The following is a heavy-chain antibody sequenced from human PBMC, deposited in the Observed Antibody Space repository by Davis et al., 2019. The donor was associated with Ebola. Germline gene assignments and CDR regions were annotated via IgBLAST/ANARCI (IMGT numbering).Heavy chain of an antibody. V-gene: IGHV3-30*07. D-gene: IGHD1-26*01. Sequence: SVKGRFTFSRDNSKNTLYLQMNSLRAEDTAVYYCARDRNVVGEKFDYWGQGTLVTVSS. CDR3: ARDRNVVGEKFDY. J-gene: IGHJ4*02.